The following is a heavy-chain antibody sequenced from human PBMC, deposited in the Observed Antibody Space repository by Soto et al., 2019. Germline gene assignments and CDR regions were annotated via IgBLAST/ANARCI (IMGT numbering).Heavy chain of an antibody. Sequence: SETLSLTCTVSGGSIGTFYWSWIRQPPGKGLEWIGHLYNTGNTNYNPSLKNRVTISVDTSKNQFSLKLSSVTAADTAFYYCARDDARGAYYYWGQGTLVPGSS. CDR3: ARDDARGAYYY. D-gene: IGHD3-16*01. CDR1: GGSIGTFY. V-gene: IGHV4-59*01. CDR2: LYNTGNT. J-gene: IGHJ4*02.